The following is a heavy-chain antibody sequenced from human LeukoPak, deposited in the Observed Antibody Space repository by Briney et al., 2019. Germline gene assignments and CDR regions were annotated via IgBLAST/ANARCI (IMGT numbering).Heavy chain of an antibody. CDR2: ISAYNGNT. Sequence: ASVKASCKASGYTFTSYGISWVRQAPGQGLEWMGWISAYNGNTNYAQKLQGRVTMTTDTSTSTAYMELRSLRSDDTAVYYRARDRYSSSRDQYNWFDPWGQGTLVTVSS. CDR1: GYTFTSYG. D-gene: IGHD6-6*01. CDR3: ARDRYSSSRDQYNWFDP. V-gene: IGHV1-18*01. J-gene: IGHJ5*02.